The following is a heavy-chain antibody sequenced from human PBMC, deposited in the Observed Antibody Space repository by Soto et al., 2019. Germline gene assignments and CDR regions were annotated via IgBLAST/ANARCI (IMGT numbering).Heavy chain of an antibody. Sequence: PSETLSLTCTVSGGSISSSSYYWGWIRQPPGKGLEWIGSIYYSGSTYYNPSLKSRVTISVDTSKNQFSLKLSSVTAADTAVYYCARNQYSGYDYWFDPWGQGTLVTVSS. CDR2: IYYSGST. CDR1: GGSISSSSYY. CDR3: ARNQYSGYDYWFDP. J-gene: IGHJ5*02. V-gene: IGHV4-39*01. D-gene: IGHD5-12*01.